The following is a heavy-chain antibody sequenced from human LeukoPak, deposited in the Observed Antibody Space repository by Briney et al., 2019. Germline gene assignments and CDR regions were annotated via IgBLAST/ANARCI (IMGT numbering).Heavy chain of an antibody. CDR2: ISGDGRTI. D-gene: IGHD2-8*01. Sequence: GGSLRLSCAASGFTFSMYWMHWVRQAPGKGLVWISRISGDGRTISYADSVKGRFTISRDNAKTTLSLQMNNLRGEDTAVYYCGREDRIVLGNDAFDVWGQGTMVTVSS. CDR1: GFTFSMYW. CDR3: GREDRIVLGNDAFDV. V-gene: IGHV3-74*01. J-gene: IGHJ3*01.